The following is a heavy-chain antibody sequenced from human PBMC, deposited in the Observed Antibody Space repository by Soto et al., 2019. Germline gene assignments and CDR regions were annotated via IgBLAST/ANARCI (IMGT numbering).Heavy chain of an antibody. CDR1: GGSVSSGDYY. Sequence: QVQLQESGPGLVKPSETLYLTCTISGGSVSSGDYYWSWIRQSPGKGLEWIGNIYYRGGTSYNPSLKTRPIISADTSKKQVSLRLSSVTAADTAVYHCASALGDYYDSGGYHQTYYFDYWGQGTLVTVSS. J-gene: IGHJ4*02. V-gene: IGHV4-61*08. D-gene: IGHD3-22*01. CDR2: IYYRGGT. CDR3: ASALGDYYDSGGYHQTYYFDY.